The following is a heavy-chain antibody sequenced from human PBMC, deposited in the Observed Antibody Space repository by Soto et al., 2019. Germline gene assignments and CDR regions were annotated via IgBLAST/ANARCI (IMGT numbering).Heavy chain of an antibody. J-gene: IGHJ6*02. V-gene: IGHV3-23*01. CDR2: ISGSGGST. Sequence: GGSLRLSCAASGFTFSSYAMSWVRQAPGKGLEWVSAISGSGGSTYYADSVKGRFTISRDNSKNTLYLQMNSLRAEDTAVYYCGSCDTYYDFWSGYYDGPGGMDVWGQGTTVTVSS. D-gene: IGHD3-3*01. CDR1: GFTFSSYA. CDR3: GSCDTYYDFWSGYYDGPGGMDV.